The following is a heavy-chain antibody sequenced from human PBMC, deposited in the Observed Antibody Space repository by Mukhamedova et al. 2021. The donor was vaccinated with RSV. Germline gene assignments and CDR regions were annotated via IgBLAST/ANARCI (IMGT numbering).Heavy chain of an antibody. CDR3: ASLAVAGTI. D-gene: IGHD6-19*01. CDR2: IYYSGST. J-gene: IGHJ4*02. V-gene: IGHV4-59*01. Sequence: GYIYYSGSTNYNPSLKSRVTISVDTSKNQFSLKLSSVTAADTAVYYCASLAVAGTIWGQGTLVTVSS.